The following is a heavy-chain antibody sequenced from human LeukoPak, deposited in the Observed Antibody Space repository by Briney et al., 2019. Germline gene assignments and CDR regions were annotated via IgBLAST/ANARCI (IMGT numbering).Heavy chain of an antibody. J-gene: IGHJ4*02. V-gene: IGHV1-18*01. Sequence: VASVKVSCKASGYTFTSYGISWVRQAPRQGLEWMGWISAYNGNTNYAQKLQGRVTMTTDTSTSTAYMELRSLRSDDTAVYYCARDETGYCSSTSCSPFDYWGQGTLVTVSS. CDR1: GYTFTSYG. CDR3: ARDETGYCSSTSCSPFDY. D-gene: IGHD2-2*03. CDR2: ISAYNGNT.